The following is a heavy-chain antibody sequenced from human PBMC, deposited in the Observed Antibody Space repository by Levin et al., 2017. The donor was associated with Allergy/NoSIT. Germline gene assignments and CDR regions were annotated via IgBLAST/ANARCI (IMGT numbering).Heavy chain of an antibody. CDR1: GGTFSSYG. CDR3: ARYSSSNHFDY. CDR2: IVPMFGTT. Sequence: VASVKVSCKASGGTFSSYGISWVRQAPGQGLEWMGGIVPMFGTTNYAQKFQGRVTINADKSTGTAYMELSSLRSEDTAMYYCARYSSSNHFDYWGQGTLVTVSA. D-gene: IGHD6-6*01. J-gene: IGHJ4*02. V-gene: IGHV1-69*06.